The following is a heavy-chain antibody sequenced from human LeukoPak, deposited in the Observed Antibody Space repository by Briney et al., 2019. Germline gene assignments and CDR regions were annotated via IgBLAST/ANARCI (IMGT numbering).Heavy chain of an antibody. CDR3: ARGQIVVVPAAHNWFDP. Sequence: ASVKVSCKASGYTFTGYYMHWVRQAPGQGLEWMGWINPNSGGTNYAQKFQGRVTMTRDTSISTAYMELSRLRSDDTAVYYCARGQIVVVPAAHNWFDPWGQGTLVTVSS. J-gene: IGHJ5*02. V-gene: IGHV1-2*02. D-gene: IGHD2-2*01. CDR2: INPNSGGT. CDR1: GYTFTGYY.